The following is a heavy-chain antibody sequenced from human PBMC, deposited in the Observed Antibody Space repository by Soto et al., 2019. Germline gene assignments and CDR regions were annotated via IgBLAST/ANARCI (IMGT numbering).Heavy chain of an antibody. Sequence: GESLKISCEGFGYNFATYWIAWVRQMPGKGLEYMGIIYPGDSDSRYSPSSQGQVTFSADKSISTAYMQWSSLKASDTAMYYCSRHGFYGDYVSNYFDPWGQGTLVTVSS. D-gene: IGHD4-17*01. V-gene: IGHV5-51*01. CDR2: IYPGDSDS. CDR1: GYNFATYW. J-gene: IGHJ5*02. CDR3: SRHGFYGDYVSNYFDP.